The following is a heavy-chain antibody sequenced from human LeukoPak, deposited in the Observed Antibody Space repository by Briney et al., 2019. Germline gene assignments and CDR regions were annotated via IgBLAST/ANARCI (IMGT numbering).Heavy chain of an antibody. D-gene: IGHD6-13*01. CDR2: VNDSENT. V-gene: IGHV4-34*01. CDR3: ARAGAQQQVVDY. CDR1: GGSFSGFY. J-gene: IGHJ4*02. Sequence: PSETLSLTCAVYGGSFSGFYWTWIRQPPGKGLEWIGEVNDSENTNCNPSLKSRVTMSVDTSKNQFSLNLNSVTAADTAVYYCARAGAQQQVVDYWGQGALVTVSS.